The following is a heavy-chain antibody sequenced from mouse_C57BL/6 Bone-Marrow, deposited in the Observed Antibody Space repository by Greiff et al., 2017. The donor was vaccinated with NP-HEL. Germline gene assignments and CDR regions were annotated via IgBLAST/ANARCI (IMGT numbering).Heavy chain of an antibody. CDR1: GYTFTDYY. D-gene: IGHD3-2*02. CDR3: AGRAAHATAWFAY. CDR2: INPYNGGT. V-gene: IGHV1-19*01. Sequence: EVQLQQSGPVLVKPGASVKMSCKASGYTFTDYYMNWVKPSHGKSLEWIGVINPYNGGTSYNQKFKGKATLTVDKSSSTAYMELNSLASEDTAVYYCAGRAAHATAWFAYWGQGTLVSVSA. J-gene: IGHJ3*01.